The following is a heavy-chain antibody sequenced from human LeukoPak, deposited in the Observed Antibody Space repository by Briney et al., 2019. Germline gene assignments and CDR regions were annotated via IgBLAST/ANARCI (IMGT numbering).Heavy chain of an antibody. CDR1: GGSISSYY. CDR3: ARAGMAIETAGTIHNWFDP. J-gene: IGHJ5*02. D-gene: IGHD6-13*01. Sequence: SETLSLTCTVSGGSISSYYWSWIRQPAGKGLEWIGRIYTSGSTNYNPSLKSRVTMSVDTSKNQFSLKLSSVTAADTAVYYCARAGMAIETAGTIHNWFDPWGQGTQVTVSS. CDR2: IYTSGST. V-gene: IGHV4-4*07.